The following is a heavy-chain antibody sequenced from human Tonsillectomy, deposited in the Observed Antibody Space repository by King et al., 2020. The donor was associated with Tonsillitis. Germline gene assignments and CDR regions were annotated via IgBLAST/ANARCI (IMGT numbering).Heavy chain of an antibody. J-gene: IGHJ4*02. V-gene: IGHV4-34*12. CDR1: GGPFSDYY. CDR2: IIHSGNT. CDR3: AGVSGSYGGGFDS. Sequence: VQLQQWGAGLLKPSDTLSLTCAVYGGPFSDYYWSWIRQPPGKGLEWIGQIIHSGNTNYNPSLKSRVTMSVDTSKNQVSVGLSSVTAADTAVYYCAGVSGSYGGGFDSWGQGTLVTVSS. D-gene: IGHD1-26*01.